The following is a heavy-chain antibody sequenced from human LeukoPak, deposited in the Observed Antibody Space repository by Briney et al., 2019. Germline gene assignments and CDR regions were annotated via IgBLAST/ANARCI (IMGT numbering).Heavy chain of an antibody. CDR1: GYTFTSYG. CDR2: ISAYNGNT. CDR3: ARAYVDTAMGDAFDI. V-gene: IGHV1-18*01. Sequence: ASVKVSCKASGYTFTSYGISWVRQAPGQGLEWMGWISAYNGNTNYAQKLQGRVTMTTDTSTSTAYMELRSLRSDDTAVYYCARAYVDTAMGDAFDIRGQGTMVTVSS. D-gene: IGHD5-18*01. J-gene: IGHJ3*02.